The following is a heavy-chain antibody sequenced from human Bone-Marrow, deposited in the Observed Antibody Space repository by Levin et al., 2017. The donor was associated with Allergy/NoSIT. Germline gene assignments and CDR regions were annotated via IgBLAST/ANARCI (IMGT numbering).Heavy chain of an antibody. V-gene: IGHV3-48*01. Sequence: GESLKISCAASGFSFSAFRMNWVRQAPGKGLEWISYINTGSDIIYYADSVRGRFTVSRDNANNSLFLQLNSLGADDTAVYFCARAQGGNRYDFWGQGTLVTVSS. D-gene: IGHD1-26*01. CDR1: GFSFSAFR. J-gene: IGHJ5*01. CDR2: INTGSDII. CDR3: ARAQGGNRYDF.